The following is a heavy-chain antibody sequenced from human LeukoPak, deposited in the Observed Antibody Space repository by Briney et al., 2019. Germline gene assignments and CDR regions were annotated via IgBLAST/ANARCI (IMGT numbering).Heavy chain of an antibody. CDR3: ARVNDYGDYYYYYYMDV. V-gene: IGHV4-59*12. J-gene: IGHJ6*03. CDR1: GGSISSYY. Sequence: SETLSLTCTVSGGSISSYYWSWIRQPPGKGLEWIGYIYYSGSTNYNPSLKSRVTISVDTSKNQFSLKLSSVTAADTAVYYCARVNDYGDYYYYYYMDVWGKGTTVTVSS. CDR2: IYYSGST. D-gene: IGHD4-17*01.